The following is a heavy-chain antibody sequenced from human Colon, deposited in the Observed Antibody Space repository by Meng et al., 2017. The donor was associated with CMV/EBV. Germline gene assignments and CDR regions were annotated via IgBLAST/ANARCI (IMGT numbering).Heavy chain of an antibody. D-gene: IGHD3-10*01. J-gene: IGHJ4*02. CDR3: ARAARDRIHYYGSGSYFDS. V-gene: IGHV4-59*01. Sequence: GSLRLSCAVSGGSITQNYWSWIRQAPGKGLEWIGYTYYSGSTNYNPSLKSRVTIPVDTSKNQFSLRLTSVTAADTAIYYCARAARDRIHYYGSGSYFDSWGQGTLVTVSS. CDR2: TYYSGST. CDR1: GGSITQNY.